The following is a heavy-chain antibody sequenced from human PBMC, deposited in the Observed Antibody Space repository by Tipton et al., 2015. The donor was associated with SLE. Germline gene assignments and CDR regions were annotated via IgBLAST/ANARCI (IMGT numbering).Heavy chain of an antibody. CDR3: ARGVATIDGDAFDI. Sequence: TLSLTCAVSGYSISSGYYWGWIRQPPGKGLEWIGSIYYSGSTYYNPSLKSRVTISVDTSKNQFSLKVRSVTAADTAVYWCARGVATIDGDAFDIWGPGTMVTVSS. CDR1: GYSISSGYY. D-gene: IGHD5-12*01. V-gene: IGHV4-38-2*01. CDR2: IYYSGST. J-gene: IGHJ3*02.